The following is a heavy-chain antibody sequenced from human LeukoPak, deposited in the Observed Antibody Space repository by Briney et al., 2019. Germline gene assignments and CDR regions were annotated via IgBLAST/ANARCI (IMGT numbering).Heavy chain of an antibody. J-gene: IGHJ3*02. Sequence: ASVEVSCKASGGTFSSYAISWVRQAPGQGLEWMGGIIPIFGTANYAQKFQGRVTITADKSTSTAYMELSSLRAEDTAVYYCARGLEMATYDAFDTWGQGTMVTVSS. CDR1: GGTFSSYA. CDR3: ARGLEMATYDAFDT. CDR2: IIPIFGTA. D-gene: IGHD5-24*01. V-gene: IGHV1-69*06.